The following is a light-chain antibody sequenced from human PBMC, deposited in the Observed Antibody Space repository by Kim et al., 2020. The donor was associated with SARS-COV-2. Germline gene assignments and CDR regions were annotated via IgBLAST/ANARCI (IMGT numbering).Light chain of an antibody. Sequence: VCAGERATLSCRASRRPRRSSPADPLLPGQALFRSLFRLLLWLTGVPSRFSGSGSGTDFTLTISSLQPEDFATYYCQKYNGAPWTFGQGTKVDIK. CDR3: QKYNGAPWT. CDR1: RRPRRS. V-gene: IGKV3-15*01. J-gene: IGKJ1*01. CDR2: RLL.